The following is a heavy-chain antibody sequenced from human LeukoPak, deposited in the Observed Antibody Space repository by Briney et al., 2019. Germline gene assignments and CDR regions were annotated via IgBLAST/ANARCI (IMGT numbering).Heavy chain of an antibody. V-gene: IGHV1-69*05. CDR3: AIWDCSSTSCPDYYYYYMDV. CDR1: GYTFTSYY. J-gene: IGHJ6*03. Sequence: ASVKVSCKASGYTFTSYYMRWVRQAPGQGLEWMGGIIPIFGTANYAQKFQGRVTITTDESTSTAYMELSSLRSEDTAVYYCAIWDCSSTSCPDYYYYYMDVWGKGTTVTISS. D-gene: IGHD2-2*01. CDR2: IIPIFGTA.